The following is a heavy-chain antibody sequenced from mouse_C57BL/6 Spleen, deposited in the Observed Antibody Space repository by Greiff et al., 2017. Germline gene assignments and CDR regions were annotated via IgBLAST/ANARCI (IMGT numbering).Heavy chain of an antibody. CDR1: GFTFSNYW. CDR3: TPLYDYLDY. Sequence: EVKVVESGGGLVQPGGSMKLSCVASGFTFSNYWMNWVRQSPEKGLEWVAQIRLKSDNYATHYAESVKGRFTISRDDSKSSVYLQMNNLRAEDTGIYYCTPLYDYLDYWGQGTTLTVSS. D-gene: IGHD2-3*01. V-gene: IGHV6-3*01. J-gene: IGHJ2*01. CDR2: IRLKSDNYAT.